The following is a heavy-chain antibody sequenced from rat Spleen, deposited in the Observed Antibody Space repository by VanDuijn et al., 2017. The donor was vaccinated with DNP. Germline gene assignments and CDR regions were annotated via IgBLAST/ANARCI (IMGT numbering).Heavy chain of an antibody. D-gene: IGHD1-4*01. Sequence: EVQLVESGGGLVQPGRSLKLSCAASGFSFSYYYMAWVRQAPTKGLEWVAYIGSDGYAPYYRDSVKGRFTISSDNAKSTLYLQMDSLRSEDTATYYCARPPGPLAMDAWGQGTSVTVSS. CDR2: IGSDGYAP. V-gene: IGHV5-25*01. CDR1: GFSFSYYY. CDR3: ARPPGPLAMDA. J-gene: IGHJ4*01.